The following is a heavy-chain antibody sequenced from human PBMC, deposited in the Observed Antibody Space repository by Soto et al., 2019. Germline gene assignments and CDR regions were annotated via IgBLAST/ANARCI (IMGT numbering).Heavy chain of an antibody. CDR3: ARYSSSSFGNTFDPPTIHYGMDV. J-gene: IGHJ6*02. CDR2: IYHSGST. Sequence: WETRTLNCAVSGGSSSSSNWWSWFRQPQGKRPERIGEIYHSGSTNYNPSLKSLVNISVDTSKNQFSLKLSFVTAAETAVYYCARYSSSSFGNTFDPPTIHYGMDVWDQGTTLATSS. V-gene: IGHV4-4*02. D-gene: IGHD6-6*01. CDR1: GGSSSSSNW.